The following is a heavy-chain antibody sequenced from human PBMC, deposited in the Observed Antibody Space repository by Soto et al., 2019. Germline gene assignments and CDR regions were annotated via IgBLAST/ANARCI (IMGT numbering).Heavy chain of an antibody. CDR1: GYIFTSYG. J-gene: IGHJ6*02. D-gene: IGHD6-6*01. CDR2: ISAYNGNT. V-gene: IGHV1-18*01. Sequence: ASVKVSCKASGYIFTSYGISWVRQAPGQGLEWMGWISAYNGNTNYAQKLQGRVTMTTDTSTSTAYMELRSLRSDDTAVYYCARDCSSIAARQTSDYYYGMDVWGQGTTVTVSS. CDR3: ARDCSSIAARQTSDYYYGMDV.